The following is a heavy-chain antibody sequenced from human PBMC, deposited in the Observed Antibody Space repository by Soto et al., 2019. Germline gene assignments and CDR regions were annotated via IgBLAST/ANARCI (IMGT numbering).Heavy chain of an antibody. D-gene: IGHD3-10*01. CDR1: GGSISSGDYY. CDR2: IYYSGST. Sequence: SETLSLTCTVSGGSISSGDYYWSWIRQPPGKGLEWIGYIYYSGSTYYNPSLKSRVTISVDTSNNQFSLKLTSVTAADTAVYYCARYYYGSGSYQDYWGQGTLVTVSS. J-gene: IGHJ4*02. V-gene: IGHV4-30-4*01. CDR3: ARYYYGSGSYQDY.